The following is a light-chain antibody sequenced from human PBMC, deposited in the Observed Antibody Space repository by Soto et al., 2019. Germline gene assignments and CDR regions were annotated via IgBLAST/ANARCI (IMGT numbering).Light chain of an antibody. J-gene: IGKJ4*01. CDR2: GAS. V-gene: IGKV3D-15*01. CDR3: QQYNDWPLT. CDR1: QSVSSY. Sequence: EIVLTQSPATLSLSPGERATLSCRASQSVSSYLALYQQKPGQAPRLLIYGASTGATGIPARFSGSGSGTEFTLTINSLQSEDFAVYYCQQYNDWPLTFGGGTKVDI.